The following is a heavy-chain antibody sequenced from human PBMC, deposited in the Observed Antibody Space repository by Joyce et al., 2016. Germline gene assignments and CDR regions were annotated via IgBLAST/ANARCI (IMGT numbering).Heavy chain of an antibody. CDR1: GASVSSGSSY. CDR2: IYYSGST. J-gene: IGHJ4*02. V-gene: IGHV4-61*01. D-gene: IGHD6-19*01. CDR3: ARDKRWLDLDY. Sequence: QVQLQESGPGLVKPSETLSLTCTVSGASVSSGSSYWSWIRQPPGKGLEWIGYIYYSGSTHYNPSLKSRVTISVDTSKNQFSLKLSSVTAADTAVYYCARDKRWLDLDYWGQGTLVTVSS.